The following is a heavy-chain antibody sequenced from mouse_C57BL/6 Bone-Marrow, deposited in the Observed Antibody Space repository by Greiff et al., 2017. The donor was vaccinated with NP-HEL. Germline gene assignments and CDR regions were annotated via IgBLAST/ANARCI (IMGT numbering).Heavy chain of an antibody. D-gene: IGHD1-1*01. V-gene: IGHV1-7*01. CDR2: INPSSGYT. CDR1: GYTFTSYW. J-gene: IGHJ2*01. CDR3: ASPYYYGDY. Sequence: QVQLQQSGAELAKPGASVKLSCKASGYTFTSYWMHWVKQRPGQGLEWIGYINPSSGYTKYNQKFKDQATLTADKSSSTAYMQLSSLTYEDSAVYYCASPYYYGDYWGQGTTLTVSS.